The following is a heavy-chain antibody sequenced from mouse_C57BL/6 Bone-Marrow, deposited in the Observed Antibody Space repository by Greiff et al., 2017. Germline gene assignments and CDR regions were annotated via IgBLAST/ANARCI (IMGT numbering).Heavy chain of an antibody. D-gene: IGHD1-1*01. V-gene: IGHV5-6*01. CDR1: GFTFSSYG. CDR2: ISSGGSYT. CDR3: ARHWYYGSDY. Sequence: EVKLQESGGDLVKPGGSLKLSCAASGFTFSSYGMSWVRQTPDKRLGWVATISSGGSYTYYPDSVKGRFTISRDNAKNTLYLQMSSLKSEDTAMYYCARHWYYGSDYWGQGTTLTVSS. J-gene: IGHJ2*01.